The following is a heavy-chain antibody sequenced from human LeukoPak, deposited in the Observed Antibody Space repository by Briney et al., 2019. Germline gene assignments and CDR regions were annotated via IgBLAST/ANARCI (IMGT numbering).Heavy chain of an antibody. V-gene: IGHV4-59*04. J-gene: IGHJ4*02. CDR1: GGFISSYY. D-gene: IGHD4-23*01. CDR3: ARRRTATVDFDY. Sequence: SETLSLTCTVSGGFISSYYWSWIRQPPEKGLEGMGYIYYSWYTYYNPSLKSRVTISVDTSKNQFSLKLSSVTAADTAVYYCARRRTATVDFDYWGQGTLVTVSS. CDR2: IYYSWYT.